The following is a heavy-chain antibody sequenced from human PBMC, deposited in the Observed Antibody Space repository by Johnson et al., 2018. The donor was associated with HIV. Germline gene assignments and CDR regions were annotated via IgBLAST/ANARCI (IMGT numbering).Heavy chain of an antibody. CDR3: AKAMSVSSWEHRGAFDI. Sequence: QVQLVESGGGVVQPGRSLRLSCAASGFIFSSYAVHWVRQAPGKGLEWVAVISDDGTNKFYADSVKGRFTISRDNSKNTMFLQMNSLRPEDTAVYYCAKAMSVSSWEHRGAFDIWGQGTMVTVSS. CDR1: GFIFSSYA. J-gene: IGHJ3*02. D-gene: IGHD6-13*01. V-gene: IGHV3-30*04. CDR2: ISDDGTNK.